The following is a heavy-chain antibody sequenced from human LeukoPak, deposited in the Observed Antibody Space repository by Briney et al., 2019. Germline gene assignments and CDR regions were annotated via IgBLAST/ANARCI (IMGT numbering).Heavy chain of an antibody. CDR1: GGSITSYY. V-gene: IGHV4-59*08. CDR3: ARAGLGNMDV. D-gene: IGHD3-16*01. Sequence: SETLSLTCTVSGGSITSYYWSWIRQPRGKGLEWIGYIYYSGSTNYNPSLKSRVTISVDTSKNQFSLKLSSVTAADTAVYYCARAGLGNMDVWGQGTTVTVSS. J-gene: IGHJ6*02. CDR2: IYYSGST.